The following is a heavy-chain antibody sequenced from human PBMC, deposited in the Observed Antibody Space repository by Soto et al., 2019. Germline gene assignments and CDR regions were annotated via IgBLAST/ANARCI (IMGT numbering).Heavy chain of an antibody. CDR3: ARDRWGAVAGDYYYYYGMDV. D-gene: IGHD6-19*01. J-gene: IGHJ6*02. CDR1: GYTFTSYY. V-gene: IGHV1-46*01. Sequence: QVQLVQSGAEVKKPGASVKVSCKASGYTFTSYYMHWVRQAPGQGLEWMGIINPSGGSTSYAQKCQGRVTMTRDTSTSTVYMELSSLRSEDTAVYYCARDRWGAVAGDYYYYYGMDVWGQGTTVTVSS. CDR2: INPSGGST.